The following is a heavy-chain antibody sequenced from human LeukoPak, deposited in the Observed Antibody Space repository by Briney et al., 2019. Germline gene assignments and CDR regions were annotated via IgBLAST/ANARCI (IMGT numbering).Heavy chain of an antibody. V-gene: IGHV4-34*01. CDR2: INHSGST. CDR1: GGSFSGYY. J-gene: IGHJ3*02. CDR3: ARRLRLKNPGGDAFDT. D-gene: IGHD5/OR15-5a*01. Sequence: SETLSLTCAVYGGSFSGYYWSWIRQPPGKGLEWIGEINHSGSTNYNPSLKSRVTISVGTSKTQFSLKLDSVTAADTAVYYCARRLRLKNPGGDAFDTWGQGTVVTVSS.